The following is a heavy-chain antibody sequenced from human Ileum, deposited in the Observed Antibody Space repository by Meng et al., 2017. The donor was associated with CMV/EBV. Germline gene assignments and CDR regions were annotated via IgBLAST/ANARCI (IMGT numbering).Heavy chain of an antibody. CDR3: VRAQTGLASYLVDF. CDR2: ISSDGKTQ. Sequence: ASGITFNGHAVHWVRQAPGRGLEWVTIISSDGKTQHYAGSVRGRFIISRDNSKNTVDIQMNSLTSDDTAVYYCVRAQTGLASYLVDFWGQGTLVTVSS. V-gene: IGHV3-30*04. D-gene: IGHD3-16*02. J-gene: IGHJ4*02. CDR1: GITFNGHA.